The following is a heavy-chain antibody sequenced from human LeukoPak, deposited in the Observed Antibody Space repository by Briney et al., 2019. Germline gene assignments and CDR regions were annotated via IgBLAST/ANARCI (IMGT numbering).Heavy chain of an antibody. J-gene: IGHJ4*02. CDR3: ANQKPYYDSRSYYFDY. CDR2: ISYEGSNK. Sequence: GGSLRLSCAASGFTFSSYGMHWVREAPGTGREWGADISYEGSNKYCADSVKGRFTISIDNSKNTLYLQMNSLRAEDTAVYYCANQKPYYDSRSYYFDYWGQGTLVTVSS. D-gene: IGHD3-22*01. V-gene: IGHV3-30*18. CDR1: GFTFSSYG.